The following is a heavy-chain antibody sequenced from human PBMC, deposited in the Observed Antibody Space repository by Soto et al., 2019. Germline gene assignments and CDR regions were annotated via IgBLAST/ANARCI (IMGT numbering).Heavy chain of an antibody. CDR3: AREFCISTSCSNNWFDP. D-gene: IGHD2-2*01. CDR1: GGSMSSYY. CDR2: IYYIGST. V-gene: IGHV4-59*01. Sequence: AETLSVTCTVSGGSMSSYYWSWIRQPPGKGLEWIGYIYYIGSTNYNPSPKSRVIISVDTSKNQFSLQLNSVTAADTAVYYCAREFCISTSCSNNWFDPWGQGTLVTVSS. J-gene: IGHJ5*02.